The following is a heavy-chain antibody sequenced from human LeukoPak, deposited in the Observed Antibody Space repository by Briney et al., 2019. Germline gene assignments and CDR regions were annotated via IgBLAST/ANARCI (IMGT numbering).Heavy chain of an antibody. Sequence: SGALSLTCAVSGGSLSSSNWWSWVRQPPGKGLEWSGEIYHSGSTIYNPSLKRRVTVSVHKSKNQFSLKLSSVTATDTSVYYSARDRLNSDFDNWGQGTLVTVSS. V-gene: IGHV4-4*02. CDR1: GGSLSSSNW. CDR2: IYHSGST. CDR3: ARDRLNSDFDN. D-gene: IGHD4-23*01. J-gene: IGHJ4*02.